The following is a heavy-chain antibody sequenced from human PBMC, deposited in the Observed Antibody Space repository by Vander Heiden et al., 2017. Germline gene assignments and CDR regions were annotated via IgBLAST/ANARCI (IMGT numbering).Heavy chain of an antibody. CDR1: GFTFSAYY. CDR2: ISSSGSTI. J-gene: IGHJ6*02. Sequence: QVQLVESGGGLVKPGGSLRLSCAASGFTFSAYYMSWSRQAPGKGLEWVSYISSSGSTIYYADSVKGRFTISRDNAKNSLYLQMNSLRAEDTAVYYCARPITMVRGVIYYGMDVWGQGTTVTVSS. D-gene: IGHD3-10*01. V-gene: IGHV3-11*01. CDR3: ARPITMVRGVIYYGMDV.